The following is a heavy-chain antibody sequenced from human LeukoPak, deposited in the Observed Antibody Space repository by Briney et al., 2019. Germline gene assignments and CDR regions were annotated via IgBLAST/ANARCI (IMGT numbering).Heavy chain of an antibody. V-gene: IGHV3-21*01. J-gene: IGHJ6*04. CDR2: ISSGTSYI. Sequence: PGGSLRLSCAASGFTFSTYTVNWVRQAPGKGPELVSSISSGTSYIYYADSVKGRFTISRDNAKNSLYLQMNSLRAEDTAVYYCARDRATGTTNYYYYYGMDVWGKGTTVTVSS. CDR3: ARDRATGTTNYYYYYGMDV. CDR1: GFTFSTYT. D-gene: IGHD1-1*01.